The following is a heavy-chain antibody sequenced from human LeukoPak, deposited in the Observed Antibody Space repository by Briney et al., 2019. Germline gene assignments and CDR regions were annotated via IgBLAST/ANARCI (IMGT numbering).Heavy chain of an antibody. CDR3: ARFYSNFGDY. CDR1: GYTFSNYD. V-gene: IGHV1-18*01. CDR2: ISAYNGDT. J-gene: IGHJ4*02. D-gene: IGHD4-11*01. Sequence: GASVKVSCKTSGYTFSNYDISWVRQAPGQGLEWLGWISAYNGDTKYAQKFQGRVTMTTDASTTTGHMELTSLRSDDTAVYFCARFYSNFGDYWGQGTLVTVSS.